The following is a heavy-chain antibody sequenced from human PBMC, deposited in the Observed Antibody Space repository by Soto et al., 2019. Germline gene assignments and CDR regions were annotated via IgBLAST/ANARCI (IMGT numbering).Heavy chain of an antibody. CDR1: GFTFSSYA. V-gene: IGHV3-23*01. D-gene: IGHD5-18*01. CDR2: ISGSGGST. Sequence: PVGSLRLSGATSGFTFSSYAMSWVRQAPGKGLEWVSAISGSGGSTYYADSVKGRFTISRDNSKNTLYLQMSSLRAEDTAVYYCAKDNRNGYSYGPDYYYGMDVWGQGTTVTVSS. J-gene: IGHJ6*02. CDR3: AKDNRNGYSYGPDYYYGMDV.